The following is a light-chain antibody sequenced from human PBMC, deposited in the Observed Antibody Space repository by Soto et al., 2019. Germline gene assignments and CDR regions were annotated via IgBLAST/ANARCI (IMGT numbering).Light chain of an antibody. V-gene: IGKV1-27*01. Sequence: INMTNSPSSLSTSVGDRVTITCRASQDISNYLAWYQQKPGKVPKLLIYAASTLQSGVPSRFSGSGSGTDFTLTISSLQPEDVATYYCQKYNSALQTFGQGTKVDI. CDR1: QDISNY. CDR3: QKYNSALQT. J-gene: IGKJ1*01. CDR2: AAS.